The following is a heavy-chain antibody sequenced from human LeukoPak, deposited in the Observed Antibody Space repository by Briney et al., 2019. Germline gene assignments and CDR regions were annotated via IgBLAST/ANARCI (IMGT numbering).Heavy chain of an antibody. CDR2: INHSGST. J-gene: IGHJ4*02. CDR1: GGSFSGYY. D-gene: IGHD2-21*01. Sequence: SETLSLTCAVSGGSFSGYYWTWIRQPPGKGLEWIGEINHSGSTNYNPSLKSRVTISVDTSKNQFSLKLSSVTAADTAVYYCAREKIALDYWGQGTLVTVSS. CDR3: AREKIALDY. V-gene: IGHV4-34*01.